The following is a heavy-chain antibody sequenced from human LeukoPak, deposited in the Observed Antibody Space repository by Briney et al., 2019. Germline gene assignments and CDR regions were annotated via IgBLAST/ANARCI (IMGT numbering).Heavy chain of an antibody. D-gene: IGHD3-3*01. CDR1: GFTFSDYY. J-gene: IGHJ5*02. Sequence: GGSLRLSCAASGFTFSDYYMSWIRQAPGKGLEWVSYISSSGSTIYYADSVKGRFTISRDNAKNSLYLQMNSLRAEDTAVCYCARTYYDFWSGNWFDPWGQGTLVTVSS. V-gene: IGHV3-11*01. CDR3: ARTYYDFWSGNWFDP. CDR2: ISSSGSTI.